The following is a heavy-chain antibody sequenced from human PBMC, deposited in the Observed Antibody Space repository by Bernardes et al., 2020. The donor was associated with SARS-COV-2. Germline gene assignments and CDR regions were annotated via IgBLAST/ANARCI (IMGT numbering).Heavy chain of an antibody. CDR3: ARDRRFTVFGVIVPYSFGL. J-gene: IGHJ4*02. Sequence: SLRLSCAASGFTFSRHAVNWVRQAPGKGLEWVSYIGDSGLTIYYADSVKGRFTISRDNAKNLVYPQMDRLRGEDTAVYYCARDRRFTVFGVIVPYSFGLWGQGALVTVAS. D-gene: IGHD3-3*01. CDR2: IGDSGLTI. CDR1: GFTFSRHA. V-gene: IGHV3-48*03.